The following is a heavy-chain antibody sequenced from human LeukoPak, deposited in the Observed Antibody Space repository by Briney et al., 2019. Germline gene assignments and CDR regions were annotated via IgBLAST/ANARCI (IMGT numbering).Heavy chain of an antibody. V-gene: IGHV3-23*01. J-gene: IGHJ4*02. CDR3: ASPIVVPAARGGYYFDY. CDR2: ISGSGGST. D-gene: IGHD2-2*01. Sequence: PGGSLRLSCAASGFTFSSYAMSWVRQAPGKGLEWVSAISGSGGSTYYADSVKGRFTISRDNSKNTLYLQMNSLRAEDTAVYYCASPIVVPAARGGYYFDYWGQGTLVTVSS. CDR1: GFTFSSYA.